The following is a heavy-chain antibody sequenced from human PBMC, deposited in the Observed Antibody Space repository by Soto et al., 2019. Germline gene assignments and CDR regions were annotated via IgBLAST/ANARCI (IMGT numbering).Heavy chain of an antibody. CDR1: GGSISSCGYY. CDR2: IYYSGST. Sequence: SETLSLTCTVSGGSISSCGYYWSWIRQHPGKGLEWIGYIYYSGSTYYNPSLKSRVTISVDTSKNQFSLKLSSVTAADTAVYYCARVFGFGGMDVWGQGTTVTVSS. D-gene: IGHD3-10*01. CDR3: ARVFGFGGMDV. V-gene: IGHV4-31*03. J-gene: IGHJ6*02.